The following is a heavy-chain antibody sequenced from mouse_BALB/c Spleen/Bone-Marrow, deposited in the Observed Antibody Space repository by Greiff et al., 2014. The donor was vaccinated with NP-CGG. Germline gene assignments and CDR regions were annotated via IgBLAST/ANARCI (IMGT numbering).Heavy chain of an antibody. J-gene: IGHJ4*01. D-gene: IGHD1-2*01. CDR3: ARITTATGAMDY. CDR2: IWADGST. Sequence: VKLQESGPGLVAPSQSLSTTCTVSGFSLTNYGVHWVRQPPGKGLEWLGVIWADGSTNYNSALMSRLSISKDNSKSQVSFKMNSLQTDDTAMYYCARITTATGAMDYWGQGTSVTVSS. V-gene: IGHV2-9*02. CDR1: GFSLTNYG.